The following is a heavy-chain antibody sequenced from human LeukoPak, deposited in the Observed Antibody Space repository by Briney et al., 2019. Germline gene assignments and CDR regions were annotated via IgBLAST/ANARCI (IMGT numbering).Heavy chain of an antibody. Sequence: PSETLSLTCTVSGGSISSYYWSWIRQPPGKGLEWIGYIYYSGSTNYNPSLKSRVTISVDTSKNQFSLKLSSVTAADTAVYYCARSGGTRGGPALDYWGQGTLVTVSS. CDR2: IYYSGST. J-gene: IGHJ4*02. CDR1: GGSISSYY. CDR3: ARSGGTRGGPALDY. V-gene: IGHV4-59*01. D-gene: IGHD1-1*01.